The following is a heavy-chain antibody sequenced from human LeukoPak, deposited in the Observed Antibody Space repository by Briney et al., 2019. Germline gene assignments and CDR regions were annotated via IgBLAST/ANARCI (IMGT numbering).Heavy chain of an antibody. CDR2: TYSSGTT. CDR1: GGSIRSYY. V-gene: IGHV4-4*09. J-gene: IGHJ5*01. D-gene: IGHD5-24*01. CDR3: ARLRWLQPFDS. Sequence: ETLSLTCTVSGGSIRSYYWSWIRHPPGKGLEWIGYTYSSGTTNYNPSLKSRVTISLDTPKNQFSLKLSSVTAADTAVYYCARLRWLQPFDSWGQGIPVTVSS.